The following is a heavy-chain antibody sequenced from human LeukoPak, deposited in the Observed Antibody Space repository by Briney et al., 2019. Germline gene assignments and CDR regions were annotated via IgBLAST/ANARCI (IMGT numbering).Heavy chain of an antibody. CDR3: TTRSHDYSKLGGSA. V-gene: IGHV3-15*01. CDR2: IKSKTDGGTT. Sequence: GGSLRLSCTGSGFNFAYFWMNWVRQAPGKGLEWVGRIKSKTDGGTTDYAAPVKGRFTISRDDSKNTLYLQMNSLKTEDTAVYYCTTRSHDYSKLGGSAWGQGTLVTVSS. CDR1: GFNFAYFW. D-gene: IGHD4-11*01. J-gene: IGHJ5*02.